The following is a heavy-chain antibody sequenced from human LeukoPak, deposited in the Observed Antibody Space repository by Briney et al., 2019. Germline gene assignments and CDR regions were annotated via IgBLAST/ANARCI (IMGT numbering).Heavy chain of an antibody. D-gene: IGHD1-26*01. V-gene: IGHV4-59*01. CDR3: ARSEVGASTTFDY. CDR1: GGSISSYY. CDR2: IYYSGST. J-gene: IGHJ4*02. Sequence: PSETLSLTCTVSGGSISSYYWSWIRQPPGKGLEYIGYIYYSGSTNYNPSLKSRVTISVDTSKNQFSLKLSPVTAADTAVYYCARSEVGASTTFDYWGQGTLVTVSS.